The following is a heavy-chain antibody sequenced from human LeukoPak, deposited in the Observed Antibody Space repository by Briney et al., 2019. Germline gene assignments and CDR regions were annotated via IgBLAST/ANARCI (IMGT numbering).Heavy chain of an antibody. CDR1: GGSISSSSHY. CDR3: ARGRSSMVRGYYYYYMDV. D-gene: IGHD3-10*01. J-gene: IGHJ6*03. Sequence: SETLSLTCTVSGGSISSSSHYWGWIRQPPGKGLEWIGYIYYSGSTNYNPSLKSRVTISVDTSKNQFSLKLSSVTAADTAVYYCARGRSSMVRGYYYYYMDVWGKGTTVTISS. V-gene: IGHV4-61*05. CDR2: IYYSGST.